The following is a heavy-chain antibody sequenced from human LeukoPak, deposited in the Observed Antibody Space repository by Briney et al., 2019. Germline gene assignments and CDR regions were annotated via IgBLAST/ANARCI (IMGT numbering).Heavy chain of an antibody. D-gene: IGHD3-16*01. CDR3: ASLAIKFGGAIDY. Sequence: GGSLRLSCAASGLTFSSYNMNWVRQAPGKGLEWISYISSSSSTIKYADSVKGRCTISRDNAKNSLYLQMNSLRGEDTAVYYCASLAIKFGGAIDYWGQGTLVTVSS. J-gene: IGHJ4*02. CDR1: GLTFSSYN. V-gene: IGHV3-48*04. CDR2: ISSSSSTI.